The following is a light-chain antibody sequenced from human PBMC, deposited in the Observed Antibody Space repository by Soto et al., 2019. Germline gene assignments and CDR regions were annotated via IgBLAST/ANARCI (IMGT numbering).Light chain of an antibody. CDR1: QTMSKFH. CDR2: GTS. Sequence: EIVVTQSPGTLSLSPGDWATLSCRTSQTMSKFHLAWYQQKPGRSPRLLIYGTSTRATGGIADRFSGSGSGTDFTLTISRLEPEDFAVYYCQYYGSSITFGGGTTVEIK. V-gene: IGKV3-20*01. CDR3: QYYGSSIT. J-gene: IGKJ4*01.